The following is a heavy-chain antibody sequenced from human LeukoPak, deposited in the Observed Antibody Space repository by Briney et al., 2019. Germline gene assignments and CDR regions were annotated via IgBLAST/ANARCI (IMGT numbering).Heavy chain of an antibody. D-gene: IGHD1-7*01. CDR1: GGSISSGGYY. V-gene: IGHV4-31*03. Sequence: SQTLSLTCTVSGGSISSGGYYWSWIRQHPGKGLEWIGYIYYSGSTYYNPSLKSRVTISVDTSKNQFSLKLSSVTAADTAVYYCARVAGTTRTYYYYGMDVWGQGTTVTVSS. J-gene: IGHJ6*02. CDR2: IYYSGST. CDR3: ARVAGTTRTYYYYGMDV.